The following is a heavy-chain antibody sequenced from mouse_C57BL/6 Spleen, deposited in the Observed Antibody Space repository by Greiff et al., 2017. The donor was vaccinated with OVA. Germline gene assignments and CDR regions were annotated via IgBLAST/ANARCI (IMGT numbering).Heavy chain of an antibody. Sequence: VQLQQSGPVLVKPGASVKMSCKASGYTFTDYYMNWVKQSHGKSLEWIGVINPYNGGTSYNQKFKGKATLTVDKSSSTAYMELNSLTSEDSAVYYCARGFRYYGSSYVGFDYWGQGTTLTVSS. CDR3: ARGFRYYGSSYVGFDY. CDR1: GYTFTDYY. J-gene: IGHJ2*01. D-gene: IGHD1-1*01. CDR2: INPYNGGT. V-gene: IGHV1-19*01.